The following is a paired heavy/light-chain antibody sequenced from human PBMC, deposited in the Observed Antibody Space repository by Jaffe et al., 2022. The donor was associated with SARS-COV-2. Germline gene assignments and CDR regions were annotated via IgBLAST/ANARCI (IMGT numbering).Light chain of an antibody. V-gene: IGKV4-1*01. CDR2: WAS. CDR3: QQYYSTLSIT. J-gene: IGKJ5*01. CDR1: QSVLYSSNNKNY. Sequence: DIVMTQSPDSLAVSLGERATINCKSSQSVLYSSNNKNYLAWYQQKPGQPPKLLIYWASTRESGVPDRFSGSGSGTDFTLTISSLQAEDVAVYYCQQYYSTLSITFGQGTRLEIK.
Heavy chain of an antibody. V-gene: IGHV4-34*01. D-gene: IGHD3-22*01. CDR1: GGSFSGYY. CDR2: INHSGST. J-gene: IGHJ4*02. Sequence: QVQLQQWGAGLLKPSETLSLTCAVYGGSFSGYYWSWIRQPPGKGLEWIGEINHSGSTNYNPSLKSRVTISVDTSKNQFSLKLSSVTAADTAVYYCARTQSTQDYYDSSGYHDYWGQGTLVTVSS. CDR3: ARTQSTQDYYDSSGYHDY.